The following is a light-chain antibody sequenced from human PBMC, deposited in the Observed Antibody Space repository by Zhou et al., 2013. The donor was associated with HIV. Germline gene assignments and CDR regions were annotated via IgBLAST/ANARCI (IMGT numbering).Light chain of an antibody. V-gene: IGKV1-33*01. CDR1: QSISNF. Sequence: DIQMTQSPSSLSASLGDRVTITCRASQSISNFLNWYQQKPGKAPKLLMYAASSLQSGVPSRFSGSGSGTDFTFTITSLQPEDIATYYCQQHGXLPFTFGPGTKVDLK. CDR3: QQHGXLPFT. J-gene: IGKJ3*01. CDR2: AAS.